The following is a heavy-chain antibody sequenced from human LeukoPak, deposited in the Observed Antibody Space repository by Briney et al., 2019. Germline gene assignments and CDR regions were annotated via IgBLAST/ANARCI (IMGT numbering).Heavy chain of an antibody. CDR2: INHSGST. J-gene: IGHJ4*02. CDR1: GGSFSGYY. V-gene: IGHV4-34*01. Sequence: SETLSLTCAVYGGSFSGYYWSWIRQPPGKGLEWIGEINHSGSTNYNPFLKSRVTISVDTSKNQFSLKLSSVTAADTAVYYCARVSGYSGYDYDYWGQGTLVTVSS. CDR3: ARVSGYSGYDYDY. D-gene: IGHD5-12*01.